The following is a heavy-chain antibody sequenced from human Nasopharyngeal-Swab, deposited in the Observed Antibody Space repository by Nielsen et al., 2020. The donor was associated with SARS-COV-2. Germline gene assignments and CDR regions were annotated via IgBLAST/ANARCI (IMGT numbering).Heavy chain of an antibody. CDR3: AKEDRSGYDGAGFDY. D-gene: IGHD5-12*01. Sequence: GESLKISCAASGFNFSSYAMHWVHQAPDKGLEWVAVISYDESNKYYADSVKSRFTISRDNSKNTLYLQMNILRAEDTAVYYCAKEDRSGYDGAGFDYCGQGTLVTVSS. V-gene: IGHV3-30-3*01. CDR1: GFNFSSYA. CDR2: ISYDESNK. J-gene: IGHJ4*02.